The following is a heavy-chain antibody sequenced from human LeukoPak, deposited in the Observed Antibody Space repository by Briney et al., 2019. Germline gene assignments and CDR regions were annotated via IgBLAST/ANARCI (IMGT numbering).Heavy chain of an antibody. CDR2: ISSSSSTI. J-gene: IGHJ4*02. CDR3: ATGKTMSDFDY. D-gene: IGHD3-10*02. Sequence: GGSLRLSCAASGFTFSSYSMNWVRQAPGKGLEWVSYISSSSSTIYYADSVKGRFTISRDNAKNSLYLQMNSLRAEDTAVYYCATGKTMSDFDYWGQGTLVTVSS. CDR1: GFTFSSYS. V-gene: IGHV3-48*04.